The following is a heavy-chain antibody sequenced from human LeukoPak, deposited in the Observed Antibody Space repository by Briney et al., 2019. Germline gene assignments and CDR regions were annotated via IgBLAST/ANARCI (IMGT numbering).Heavy chain of an antibody. Sequence: PGGSLRLSCAASQFTFSSYGMHWVRQAPGKGLEWVAFTRFDESDKTYADSVRGRFTISRDNSRNTLYLQMNSLTPEDTAFYYCAKGFCTSSCLLLDNWGQGTLVTVSS. D-gene: IGHD2-2*01. CDR3: AKGFCTSSCLLLDN. CDR2: TRFDESDK. V-gene: IGHV3-30*02. CDR1: QFTFSSYG. J-gene: IGHJ4*02.